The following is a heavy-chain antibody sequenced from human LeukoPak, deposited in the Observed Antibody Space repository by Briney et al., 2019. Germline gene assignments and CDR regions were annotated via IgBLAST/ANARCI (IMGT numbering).Heavy chain of an antibody. Sequence: PETLSLTCTVSGGSISTYYWSWIRQPPGKGLEWIGNVYDSGNTNYNPSLTSRVTISVDTSNNQFSLTPPSVTAADTAVYSSARIVPFGSGYIDHWGQGTLVTVSS. D-gene: IGHD6-6*01. CDR2: VYDSGNT. CDR3: ARIVPFGSGYIDH. J-gene: IGHJ4*02. CDR1: GGSISTYY. V-gene: IGHV4-59*13.